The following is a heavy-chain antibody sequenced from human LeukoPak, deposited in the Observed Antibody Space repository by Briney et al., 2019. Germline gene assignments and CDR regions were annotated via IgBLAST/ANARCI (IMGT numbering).Heavy chain of an antibody. V-gene: IGHV4-59*01. CDR3: ARGRRFGDCFDY. Sequence: SETLSLTCTVSGGSISSYYWSWIRQPPGKGLEWIGYIYYSGSTNYNPSLKSRVTISVDTSKNQFSLKLSSVTAADTAVYYCARGRRFGDCFDYWGQGTLVTVSS. D-gene: IGHD3-10*01. CDR2: IYYSGST. J-gene: IGHJ4*02. CDR1: GGSISSYY.